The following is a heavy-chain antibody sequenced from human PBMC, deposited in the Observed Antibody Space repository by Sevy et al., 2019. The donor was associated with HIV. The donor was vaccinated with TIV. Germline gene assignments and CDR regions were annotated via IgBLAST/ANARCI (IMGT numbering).Heavy chain of an antibody. Sequence: GGSLRLSCVASGFNFNIYSMSWVRQAPGKRLEWVSTLSFGCGRINHADSVQGRFTMSRDDSKKTVYLEMNSLRPEDTAVYYCGREGCTKPHDYWGQGTLVTVS. CDR1: GFNFNIYS. CDR3: GREGCTKPHDY. CDR2: LSFGCGRI. J-gene: IGHJ4*02. V-gene: IGHV3-23*01. D-gene: IGHD2-8*01.